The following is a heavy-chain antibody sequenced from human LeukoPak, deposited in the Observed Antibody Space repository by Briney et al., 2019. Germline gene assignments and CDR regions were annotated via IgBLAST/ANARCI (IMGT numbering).Heavy chain of an antibody. D-gene: IGHD5-12*01. Sequence: PSETLSLTCTVSGGSISSYYWSWIRQPPGKGLEWIGYIYYSGSTNYNPSLRNRVIMSVDTSKNQFSLKLSSVTAADTAMYYCAGRVATGSMDVWGQGTTVTVSS. J-gene: IGHJ6*02. CDR1: GGSISSYY. CDR3: AGRVATGSMDV. V-gene: IGHV4-59*01. CDR2: IYYSGST.